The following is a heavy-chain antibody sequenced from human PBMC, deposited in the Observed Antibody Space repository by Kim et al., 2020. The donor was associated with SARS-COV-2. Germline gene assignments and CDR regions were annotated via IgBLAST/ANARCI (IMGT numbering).Heavy chain of an antibody. J-gene: IGHJ6*02. CDR3: ARGIRNYGMDV. D-gene: IGHD2-21*01. Sequence: KYSKEFQGRVTITRDTSASTAYMELSSLRSEDMAVYYCARGIRNYGMDVWGQGTTVTVSS. V-gene: IGHV1-3*02.